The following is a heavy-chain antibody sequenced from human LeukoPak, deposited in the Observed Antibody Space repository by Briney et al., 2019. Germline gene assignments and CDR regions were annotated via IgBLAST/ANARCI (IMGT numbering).Heavy chain of an antibody. D-gene: IGHD1-26*01. CDR3: TRQRDGTYASYRFDS. J-gene: IGHJ4*02. CDR1: GYSFTSYW. V-gene: IGHV5-51*01. Sequence: GESLKISCKGSGYSFTSYWIGWVLQMPGKGLEWLVIIWPGDSETRYSPPFQGQVTISVDKSTSTAYLQWSSLRASGTAIYYCTRQRDGTYASYRFDSWGQGTLVTVSS. CDR2: IWPGDSET.